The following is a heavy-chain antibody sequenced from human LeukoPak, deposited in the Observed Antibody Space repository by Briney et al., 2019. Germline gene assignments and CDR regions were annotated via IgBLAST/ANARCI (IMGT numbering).Heavy chain of an antibody. CDR1: GYTFTGYY. CDR2: INPNSGGT. D-gene: IGHD6-19*01. V-gene: IGHV1-2*04. CDR3: ARDVGLAVAGTAGYFDL. J-gene: IGHJ2*01. Sequence: ASVKVSCKASGYTFTGYYMHWVRQAPGQGLEWMGWINPNSGGTNYAQKFQGWVTMTRDTSISTAYMELSRLRSDDTAVYYCARDVGLAVAGTAGYFDLWGRGALVTVSS.